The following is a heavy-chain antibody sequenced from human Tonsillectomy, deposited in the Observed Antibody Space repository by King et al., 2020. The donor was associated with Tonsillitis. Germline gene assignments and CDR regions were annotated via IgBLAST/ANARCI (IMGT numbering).Heavy chain of an antibody. CDR3: ASVGSYGYSGYFDY. Sequence: VQLVESGGGVVQPGRSLRLSCAASGFTFSSYGMHWVRQAPGKGLEWVAVISYDGSNKYYADSVKGRFTISRDNSKNTLYLQMNSLRAEDTAVYYCASVGSYGYSGYFDYWGQGTLVTVSS. D-gene: IGHD5-18*01. J-gene: IGHJ4*02. CDR2: ISYDGSNK. V-gene: IGHV3-33*05. CDR1: GFTFSSYG.